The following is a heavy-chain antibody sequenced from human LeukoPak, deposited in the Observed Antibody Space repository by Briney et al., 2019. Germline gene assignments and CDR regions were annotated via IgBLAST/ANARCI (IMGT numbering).Heavy chain of an antibody. D-gene: IGHD1-26*01. V-gene: IGHV4-61*02. J-gene: IGHJ4*02. Sequence: PSQTLSLTCTVSGDSISSGDYYWSWIRQPAGKGLEWIGRISSSGSTNYNPSLKSRVTISVDTSKNQFSLKLSSVTAADTAVYYCARGRRGRVGATRGYFDYWGQGTLVTVSS. CDR1: GDSISSGDYY. CDR3: ARGRRGRVGATRGYFDY. CDR2: ISSSGST.